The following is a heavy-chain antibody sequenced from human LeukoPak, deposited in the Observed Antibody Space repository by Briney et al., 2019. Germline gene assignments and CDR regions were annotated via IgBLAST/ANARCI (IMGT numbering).Heavy chain of an antibody. CDR2: FYYGGVT. CDR3: ARGRSNICYHCWFDP. Sequence: SETLSLTCTVSGDTINGNNYYWAWIRQPPGKGLEWIGGFYYGGVTYYNPSLKSRVTISLDTPKNQLSLKLESVTAADTAVYYCARGRSNICYHCWFDPWGQGTLVTVSS. D-gene: IGHD2-2*01. J-gene: IGHJ5*02. V-gene: IGHV4-39*07. CDR1: GDTINGNNYY.